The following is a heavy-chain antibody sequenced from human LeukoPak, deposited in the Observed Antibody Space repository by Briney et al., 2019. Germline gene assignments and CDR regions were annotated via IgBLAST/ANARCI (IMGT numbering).Heavy chain of an antibody. V-gene: IGHV5-51*01. Sequence: GESLKISCKGSGYSFNTYWIAWVRQMPGKGLEWMGMIFPGESNIRYSPSFQGHVTISADKSTNTAYLQWSSLQASDSAIYYCARQGTAPFDYWGRGTPVTVSS. CDR1: GYSFNTYW. CDR3: ARQGTAPFDY. CDR2: IFPGESNI. J-gene: IGHJ4*02. D-gene: IGHD2-21*02.